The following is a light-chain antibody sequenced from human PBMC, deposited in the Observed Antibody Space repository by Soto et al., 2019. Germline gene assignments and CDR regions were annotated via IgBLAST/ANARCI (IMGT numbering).Light chain of an antibody. CDR3: QQYAGSPLT. J-gene: IGKJ1*01. Sequence: EIVLTQSPGILSLSPGERATLSCRASQSISSYLVWYQQKPGQAPRLLLYGASNRATGIPDRFSGSGSGTDVTLTISRLEPEDVVVYFCQQYAGSPLTVGQGTPVEIK. CDR1: QSISSY. V-gene: IGKV3-20*01. CDR2: GAS.